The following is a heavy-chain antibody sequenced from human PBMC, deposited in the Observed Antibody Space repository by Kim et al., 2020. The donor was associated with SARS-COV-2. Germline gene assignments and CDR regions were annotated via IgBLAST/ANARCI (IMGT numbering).Heavy chain of an antibody. V-gene: IGHV3-23*01. J-gene: IGHJ6*02. CDR1: GFTFSSYA. CDR3: AKAHHYYGSEGGTGYYGMDV. CDR2: ISGSGGST. Sequence: GGSLRLSCAASGFTFSSYAMSWVRQAPGKGLEWVSAISGSGGSTYYADSVKGRFTISRDNSKNTLYLQMNSLRAEDTAVYYCAKAHHYYGSEGGTGYYGMDVWGQGTTVTVSS. D-gene: IGHD3-10*01.